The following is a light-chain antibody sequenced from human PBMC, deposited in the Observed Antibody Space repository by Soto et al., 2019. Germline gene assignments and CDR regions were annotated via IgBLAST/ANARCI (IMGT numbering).Light chain of an antibody. CDR1: QTISSW. CDR3: QHYNSYSEA. V-gene: IGKV1-5*03. CDR2: KAS. Sequence: DIQMTQSTSTLSVAVGVRSTITGRASQTISSWLAWYQQKPGKAPKLLIYKASTLKSGVPSRFSGSGSGTEFTLTISSLQPDDFATYYCQHYNSYSEAFGQGTKVDI. J-gene: IGKJ1*01.